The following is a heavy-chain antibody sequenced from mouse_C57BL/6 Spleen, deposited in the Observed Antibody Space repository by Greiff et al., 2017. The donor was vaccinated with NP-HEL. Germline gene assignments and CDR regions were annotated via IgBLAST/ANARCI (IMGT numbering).Heavy chain of an antibody. Sequence: VQLQQPGAELVMPGASVKLSCKASGYTFTSYWMHWVKQRPGQGLEWIGEIDPSDSYTNYNQKFKGKSTLTVDKSSSTAYMQLSSLTSEDSAVYYCARSGITTVTGFDYWGQGTTLTVSS. CDR2: IDPSDSYT. CDR1: GYTFTSYW. V-gene: IGHV1-69*01. J-gene: IGHJ2*01. D-gene: IGHD1-1*01. CDR3: ARSGITTVTGFDY.